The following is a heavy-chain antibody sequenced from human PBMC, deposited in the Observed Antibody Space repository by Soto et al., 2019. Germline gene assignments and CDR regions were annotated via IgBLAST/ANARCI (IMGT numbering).Heavy chain of an antibody. CDR2: IHYSGSI. V-gene: IGHV4-30-4*01. CDR1: GGSISTDHYH. J-gene: IGHJ6*02. D-gene: IGHD2-21*02. Sequence: QVQLQESGPGLVRPSQTLSLTCTVSGGSISTDHYHWTWIRQAPGKGLEWIGYIHYSGSIQFNPSTKSRVSMSVDTSKNLFSLRLSSVTAAHTAVYFCAREDDGGDRDYYGLDVWGQGTTVTVSS. CDR3: AREDDGGDRDYYGLDV.